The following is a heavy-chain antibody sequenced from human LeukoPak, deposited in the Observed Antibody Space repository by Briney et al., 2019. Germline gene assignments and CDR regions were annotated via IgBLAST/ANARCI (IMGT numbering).Heavy chain of an antibody. D-gene: IGHD6-13*01. CDR2: MSYNGNNK. V-gene: IGHV3-30-3*01. CDR1: GFTFINYP. CDR3: ARDGGYSSSWSYYYYGMDV. Sequence: GRSLRLSCAASGFTFINYPIHWVRQAPGKGLEWMAVMSYNGNNKYYADSVKGRFTISRDNSKNTLYLQMNSLRAEDTAVYYCARDGGYSSSWSYYYYGMDVWGKGTTVTVSS. J-gene: IGHJ6*04.